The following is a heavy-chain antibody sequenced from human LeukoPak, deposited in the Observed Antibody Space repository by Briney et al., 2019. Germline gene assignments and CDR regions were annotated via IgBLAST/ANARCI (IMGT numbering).Heavy chain of an antibody. CDR2: VSGSSTTI. D-gene: IGHD1-26*01. CDR3: ARDLVGATAS. V-gene: IGHV3-48*02. Sequence: GGSLRLSCAASGFTFSSYSINWVRQAPGKGLEWVSYVSGSSTTIYYADSVKGRFTISRDNAKNSLYLQMDSLRDEDTAVYYCARDLVGATASWGQGTLVTVSS. J-gene: IGHJ5*02. CDR1: GFTFSSYS.